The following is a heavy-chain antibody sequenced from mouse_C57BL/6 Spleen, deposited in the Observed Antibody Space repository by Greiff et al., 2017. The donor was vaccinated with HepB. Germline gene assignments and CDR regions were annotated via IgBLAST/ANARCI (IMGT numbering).Heavy chain of an antibody. CDR2: ISYDGSN. D-gene: IGHD2-14*01. CDR3: ARGEGGNWYFDV. CDR1: GYSITSGYY. Sequence: EVQLKESGPGLVKPSQSLSLTCSVTGYSITSGYYWNWIRQFPGNKLEWMGYISYDGSNNYNPSLKNRISITRDTSKNQFFLKLNSVTTEDTATYYCARGEGGNWYFDVWGTGTTVTVSS. V-gene: IGHV3-6*01. J-gene: IGHJ1*03.